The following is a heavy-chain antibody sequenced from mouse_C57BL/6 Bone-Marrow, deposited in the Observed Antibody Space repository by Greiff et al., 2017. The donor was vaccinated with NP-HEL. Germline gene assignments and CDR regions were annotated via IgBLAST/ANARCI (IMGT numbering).Heavy chain of an antibody. D-gene: IGHD1-1*01. V-gene: IGHV1-64*01. Sequence: QVKLQQPGAELVKPGASVKLSCKASGYTFTSYWMHWVKQRPGQGLEWIGMIHPNSGSTNYNEKFKSKATLTVDKSSSTAYMQLSSLTSEDSAVYYCASHPYVSSDGYWGQGTTLTVSS. J-gene: IGHJ2*01. CDR3: ASHPYVSSDGY. CDR2: IHPNSGST. CDR1: GYTFTSYW.